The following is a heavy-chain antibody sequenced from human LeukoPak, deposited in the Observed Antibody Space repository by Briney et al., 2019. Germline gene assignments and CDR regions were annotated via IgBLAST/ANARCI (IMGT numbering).Heavy chain of an antibody. CDR2: VSGGCAST. J-gene: IGHJ4*02. CDR3: AKFSGRLLVEYYFDY. D-gene: IGHD2-8*02. V-gene: IGHV3-23*01. CDR1: GFTFSIYA. Sequence: GGSLRLSCAPSGFTFSIYAMRYVRPAPGEALEWGSDVSGGCASTYHADSVKGRFTISRDNSKSTLYLQMDSLRAEDTAVYYCAKFSGRLLVEYYFDYWGQGPLVTVSS.